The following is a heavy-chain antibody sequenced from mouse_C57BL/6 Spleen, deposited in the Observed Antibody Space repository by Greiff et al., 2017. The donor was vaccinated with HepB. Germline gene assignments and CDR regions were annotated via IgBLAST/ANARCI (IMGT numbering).Heavy chain of an antibody. V-gene: IGHV1-52*01. CDR2: IDPSDSET. CDR3: ARDADYSNYVDY. CDR1: GYTFTSYW. J-gene: IGHJ2*01. D-gene: IGHD2-5*01. Sequence: QVQLQQPGAELVRPGSSVKLSCKASGYTFTSYWMHWVKQRPIQGLEWIGNIDPSDSETHYNQKFKDKATLTVDKSSSTAYMQLSSLTSEDSAVYYCARDADYSNYVDYWGQGTTLTVSS.